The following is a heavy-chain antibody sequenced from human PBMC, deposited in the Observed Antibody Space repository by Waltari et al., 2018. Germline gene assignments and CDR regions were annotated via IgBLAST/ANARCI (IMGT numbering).Heavy chain of an antibody. D-gene: IGHD1-20*01. CDR2: IDQFGRT. V-gene: IGHV4-34*01. CDR3: ARSYNSGTFTWFDP. Sequence: QVQLQQWGAGLLKPSETLSVSCAVYGGSLSSYYWSWIRQTPGKGLEWIGAIDQFGRTKYNPSLKSRVTISVDTSKNQFSLKLSSVTAADTAVYYCARSYNSGTFTWFDPWGQGTLVTVSS. CDR1: GGSLSSYY. J-gene: IGHJ5*02.